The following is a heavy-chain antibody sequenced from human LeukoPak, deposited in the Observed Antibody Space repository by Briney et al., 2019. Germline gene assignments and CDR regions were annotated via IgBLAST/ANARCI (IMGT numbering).Heavy chain of an antibody. CDR2: IYYSGST. CDR1: GGSISSHY. J-gene: IGHJ4*02. D-gene: IGHD3-22*01. CDR3: ARRSGVLDSRDSRYYFDH. V-gene: IGHV4-59*11. Sequence: PSETLSLTCIVSGGSISSHYWSWIRQTPGMGLEYIGYIYYSGSTDYNPSLKSRVTISLDTSKNQFSLHLSSVTAADTAVYYCARRSGVLDSRDSRYYFDHWGQGTLVTVSS.